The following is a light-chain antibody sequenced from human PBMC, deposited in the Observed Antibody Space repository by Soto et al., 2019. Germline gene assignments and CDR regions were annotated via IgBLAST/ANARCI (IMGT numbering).Light chain of an antibody. CDR3: QQYSDSPPT. CDR2: GAS. CDR1: QRVSARY. Sequence: IVLTQSPGTLSLSPGERATLSCRASQRVSARYLAWYHQKPGQAPRLLIFGASDRATGIPDRFSGSGSGTDFTLTIDRLEAEDFAMYYCQQYSDSPPTFGQGTKVDI. J-gene: IGKJ1*01. V-gene: IGKV3-20*01.